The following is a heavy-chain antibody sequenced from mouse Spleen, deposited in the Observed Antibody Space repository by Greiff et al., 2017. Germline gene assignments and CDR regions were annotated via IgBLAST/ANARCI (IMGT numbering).Heavy chain of an antibody. CDR3: ARWGNYVGAWFAY. CDR1: GFTFSSYA. D-gene: IGHD2-1*01. V-gene: IGHV5-6-5*01. J-gene: IGHJ3*01. Sequence: EVQLVESGGGLVKPGGSLKLSCAASGFTFSSYAMSWVRQTPEKRLEWVASISSGGSTYYPDSVKGRFTISRDNARNILYLQMSSLRSEDTAMYYCARWGNYVGAWFAYWGQGTLVTVSA. CDR2: ISSGGST.